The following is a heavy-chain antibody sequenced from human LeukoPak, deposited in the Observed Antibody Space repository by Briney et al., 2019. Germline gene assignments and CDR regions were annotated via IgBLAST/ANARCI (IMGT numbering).Heavy chain of an antibody. CDR1: GFTFSSYA. Sequence: GGSLRLSCAASGFTFSSYAMSWVRQAPGKGLEWVSAISGSGGSTYYADSVKGRSTISRDNSKNTLYLQMNSLRAEDTAVYYCAKDIDGSGSYPFDYWGQGTLVTVSS. CDR3: AKDIDGSGSYPFDY. V-gene: IGHV3-23*01. D-gene: IGHD3-10*01. J-gene: IGHJ4*02. CDR2: ISGSGGST.